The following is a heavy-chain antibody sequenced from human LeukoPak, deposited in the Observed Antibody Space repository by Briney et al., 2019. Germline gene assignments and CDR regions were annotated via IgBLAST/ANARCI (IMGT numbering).Heavy chain of an antibody. CDR1: GFTFSSYS. CDR2: ISSSSNTI. D-gene: IGHD6-19*01. J-gene: IGHJ5*02. CDR3: ARDSSGWYGEEFDP. Sequence: GGSLRLSCAASGFTFSSYSMNWVRQAPGKGLEWVSYISSSSNTIYYADSVKGRFTISRDNAKNSLYLQMNSLRAEDTAVYYCARDSSGWYGEEFDPWGQGTLVTVSS. V-gene: IGHV3-48*04.